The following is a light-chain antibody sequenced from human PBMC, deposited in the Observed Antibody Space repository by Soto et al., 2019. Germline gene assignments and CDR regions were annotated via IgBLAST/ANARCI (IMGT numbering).Light chain of an antibody. J-gene: IGKJ4*01. Sequence: DIQMTQSPSTLYAAVGDRVTITCRASRSISNWLAWYQQRPGIAPKLLIFDASILQSGVPSRFSGSGSGTEFTLSISRLQTDDFATYYCQQYGSFSPITFGGGTKV. CDR1: RSISNW. V-gene: IGKV1-5*01. CDR2: DAS. CDR3: QQYGSFSPIT.